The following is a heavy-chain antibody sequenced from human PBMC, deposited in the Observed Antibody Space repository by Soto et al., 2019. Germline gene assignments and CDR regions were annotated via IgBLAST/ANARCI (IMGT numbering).Heavy chain of an antibody. V-gene: IGHV3-23*01. Sequence: GGSLRLSCAASGFTFSSYAMSWVRQAPGKGLEWVSAISGSGGSTYYADSVKGRFTISRDNSKNTLYLQMNSLRAEDTAVYYCARYQLLWLRGYFDYWGQGTLVTVSS. D-gene: IGHD2-2*01. CDR3: ARYQLLWLRGYFDY. CDR2: ISGSGGST. J-gene: IGHJ4*02. CDR1: GFTFSSYA.